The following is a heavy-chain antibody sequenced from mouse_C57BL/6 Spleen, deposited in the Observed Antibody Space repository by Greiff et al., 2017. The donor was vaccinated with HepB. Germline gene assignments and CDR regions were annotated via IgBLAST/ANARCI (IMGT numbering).Heavy chain of an antibody. CDR1: GFNIKDYY. D-gene: IGHD3-2*02. V-gene: IGHV14-2*01. CDR2: IDPEDGET. J-gene: IGHJ4*01. Sequence: EVKLQESGAELVKPGASVKLSCTASGFNIKDYYMHWVKQRTEQGLEWIGRIDPEDGETKYAPKFQGKATITADTSSNTAYLQLSSLTSEDTAVYYCASPQLSQVYYYAMDYWGQGTSVTVSS. CDR3: ASPQLSQVYYYAMDY.